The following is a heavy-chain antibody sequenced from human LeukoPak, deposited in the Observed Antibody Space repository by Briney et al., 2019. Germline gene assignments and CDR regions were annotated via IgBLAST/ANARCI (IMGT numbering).Heavy chain of an antibody. Sequence: SETLSLTCTVSGGSISSYYWSWIRQPAGKGLEWIGRIYTSGSTNYNPSLKSRVTMSVDTSKNQFSLKLSSVTAADTAVYYCARELRFLEWTTFDYWGQGTLVTVSS. CDR3: ARELRFLEWTTFDY. CDR1: GGSISSYY. J-gene: IGHJ4*02. CDR2: IYTSGST. V-gene: IGHV4-4*07. D-gene: IGHD3-3*01.